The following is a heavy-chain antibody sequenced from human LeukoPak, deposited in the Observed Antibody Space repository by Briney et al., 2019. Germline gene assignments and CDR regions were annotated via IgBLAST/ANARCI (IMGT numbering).Heavy chain of an antibody. D-gene: IGHD2-2*02. CDR1: GFTFSSYS. V-gene: IGHV3-21*01. Sequence: GGFLRLSCAASGFTFSSYSMNWVRQAPGKGLEWVSSISSSSSYIYYADSVKGRFTISRDNAKNSLYLQMNSQRAEDTAVYYCASFIVPAAIWGQGTLVTVSS. CDR3: ASFIVPAAI. CDR2: ISSSSSYI. J-gene: IGHJ4*02.